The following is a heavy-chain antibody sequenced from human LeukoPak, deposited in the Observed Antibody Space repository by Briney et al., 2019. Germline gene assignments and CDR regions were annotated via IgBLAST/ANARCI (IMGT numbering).Heavy chain of an antibody. D-gene: IGHD4-11*01. J-gene: IGHJ4*02. CDR2: IRSKANNYAT. Sequence: SGGSLRLSCAASGFTFSGSAMHWVRQASGKGLVWVGRIRSKANNYATSYAASVKGRFTISRDDSKNTAYLQMNSLKTEDTAVYYCTMTTVNTIPLNGGQGTLVTVSS. CDR1: GFTFSGSA. CDR3: TMTTVNTIPLN. V-gene: IGHV3-73*01.